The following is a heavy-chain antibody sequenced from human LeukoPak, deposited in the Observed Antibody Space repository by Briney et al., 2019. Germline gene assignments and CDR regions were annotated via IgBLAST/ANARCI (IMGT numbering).Heavy chain of an antibody. J-gene: IGHJ4*02. CDR3: ARDRTRGIAAAGTKVGFDY. CDR1: GFTFSSYG. CDR2: IWYDGSNK. V-gene: IGHV3-33*08. Sequence: GRSLRLTCAASGFTFSSYGMHWVRQAPGKGLEWVAVIWYDGSNKYYADSVKGRFTISRDNSKDTLYLQMNSLRAEDTAVYYCARDRTRGIAAAGTKVGFDYWGQGTLVTVSS. D-gene: IGHD6-13*01.